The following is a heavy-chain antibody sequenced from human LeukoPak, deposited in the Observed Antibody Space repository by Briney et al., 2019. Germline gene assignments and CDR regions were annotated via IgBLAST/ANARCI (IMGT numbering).Heavy chain of an antibody. D-gene: IGHD3-16*02. V-gene: IGHV4-34*01. CDR1: GGSISSYY. CDR3: ARTTYDYVWGSYRYHNDFDY. J-gene: IGHJ4*02. CDR2: INHSGST. Sequence: SETLSLTCTVSGGSISSYYWSWIRQPPGKGLEWIGEINHSGSTNYNPSLKSRVTISVDTSKNQFSLKLSSVTAADTAVYYCARTTYDYVWGSYRYHNDFDYWGQGTLVTVSS.